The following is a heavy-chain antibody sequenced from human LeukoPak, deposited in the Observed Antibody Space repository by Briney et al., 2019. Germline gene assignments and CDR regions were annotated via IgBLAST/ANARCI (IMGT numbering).Heavy chain of an antibody. CDR3: ARDRRTYSNAFDI. CDR2: IIPIFGTA. J-gene: IGHJ3*02. CDR1: GGTFSSYA. V-gene: IGHV1-69*01. Sequence: SVKVSCKASGGTFSSYAISWVRQAPGQGLEWMGGIIPIFGTANYAQKFQGRVTITADESTSTAYMELSSLRSEDTAVYYCARDRRTYSNAFDIWGQGTMVTVSS. D-gene: IGHD4-11*01.